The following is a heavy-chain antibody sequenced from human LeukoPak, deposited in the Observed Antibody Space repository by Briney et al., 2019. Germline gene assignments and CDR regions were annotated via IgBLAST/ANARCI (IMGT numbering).Heavy chain of an antibody. Sequence: TSETLSLTCTVSGGSISSSSYYWGWIRQPPGKGLEWIGEIFHSGATNYNPSLKSRVTISVDKSKNQFSLELTSVTAADTAVYFCARDRRGSRGYALDYWGQGTLVTVSS. CDR3: ARDRRGSRGYALDY. CDR1: GGSISSSSYY. CDR2: IFHSGAT. J-gene: IGHJ4*02. V-gene: IGHV4-39*07. D-gene: IGHD2-2*01.